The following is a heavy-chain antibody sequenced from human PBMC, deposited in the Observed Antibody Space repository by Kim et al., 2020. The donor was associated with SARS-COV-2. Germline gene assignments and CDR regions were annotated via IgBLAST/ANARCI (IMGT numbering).Heavy chain of an antibody. V-gene: IGHV1-8*01. Sequence: KTGYARTFLGRVTVTRDTSISTAYMELDSLTSGDTAVYYCARGNEWLNFWGQGTLVTVSS. D-gene: IGHD5-12*01. J-gene: IGHJ4*02. CDR2: KT. CDR3: ARGNEWLNF.